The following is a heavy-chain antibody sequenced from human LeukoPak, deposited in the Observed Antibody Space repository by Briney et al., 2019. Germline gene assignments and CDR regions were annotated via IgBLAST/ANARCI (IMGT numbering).Heavy chain of an antibody. V-gene: IGHV3-74*01. D-gene: IGHD3-10*01. J-gene: IGHJ4*02. CDR1: GFTFSSYW. Sequence: GGSMRLSCAASGFTFSSYWMHWVRQAPGKGLGWVSRINSDGSSTSYADLVKGRFTISRDNAKNTLYLQMNSLRAEDTAVYYCARRGSRPIDYWGQGTLVTVSS. CDR2: INSDGSST. CDR3: ARRGSRPIDY.